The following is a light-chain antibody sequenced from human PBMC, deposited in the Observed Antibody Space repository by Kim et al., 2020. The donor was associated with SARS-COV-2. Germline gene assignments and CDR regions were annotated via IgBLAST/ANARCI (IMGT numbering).Light chain of an antibody. CDR2: EVS. CDR1: SSVVDDYNY. J-gene: IGLJ3*02. V-gene: IGLV2-8*01. CDR3: ISSAGTHTSWV. Sequence: QSALTQPPSASGSPGQSVTISCTGTSSVVDDYNYVSWYQQHPGKVPKLMIYEVSERPSGVPDRFSGSKSANTASLTVSGLQAEDEADYYCISSAGTHTSWVFGGGSKLTVL.